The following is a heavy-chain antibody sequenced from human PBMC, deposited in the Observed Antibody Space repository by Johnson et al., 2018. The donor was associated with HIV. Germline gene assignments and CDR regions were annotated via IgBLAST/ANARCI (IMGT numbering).Heavy chain of an antibody. CDR2: ILNDGTNQ. J-gene: IGHJ3*02. CDR1: GFTFSNYG. Sequence: QVQLVESGGGVVQPGRSLRLSCAASGFTFSNYGMHWVRQSPGRGLEWVAVILNDGTNQFYADSVKGRFTISRDNSKNTLYLQMNSLRVEDTAVYYCVKEASRGTVTQAPDAFDIWGQGTVVTVSS. D-gene: IGHD4-17*01. V-gene: IGHV3-30*18. CDR3: VKEASRGTVTQAPDAFDI.